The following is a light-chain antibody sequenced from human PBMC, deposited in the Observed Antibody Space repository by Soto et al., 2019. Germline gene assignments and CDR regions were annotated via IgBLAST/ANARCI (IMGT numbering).Light chain of an antibody. V-gene: IGKV3-20*01. Sequence: EIVLTQSPGTLSLSPGERATLSCRASQSVSSSYLVWYQQKPGQAPRLLIYDTSSRATGIPDRFSGSGSGTDSTLTISRLEPEDFAVYYCQQYAGSPWTFGQGTKVEIK. CDR3: QQYAGSPWT. CDR2: DTS. CDR1: QSVSSSY. J-gene: IGKJ1*01.